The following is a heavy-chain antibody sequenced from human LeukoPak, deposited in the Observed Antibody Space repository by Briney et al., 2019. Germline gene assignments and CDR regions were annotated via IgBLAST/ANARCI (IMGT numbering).Heavy chain of an antibody. CDR3: VRGGVKYWIDL. V-gene: IGHV3-21*04. CDR2: IGNRGRDI. CDR1: GFTFTTYT. J-gene: IGHJ5*01. Sequence: PGGSLRLSCAASGFTFTTYTMNWVRQAPGKGLEWVSSIGNRGRDIYYLDSVKGRFTISRDNAKNSLYLQMNSLRPDDTAVYNCVRGGVKYWIDLWGQGSLVTVSS. D-gene: IGHD2-21*01.